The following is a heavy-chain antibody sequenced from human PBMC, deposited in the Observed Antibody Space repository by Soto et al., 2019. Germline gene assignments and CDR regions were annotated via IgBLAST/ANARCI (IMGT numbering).Heavy chain of an antibody. CDR2: IYSGGGT. Sequence: GGSLRLSCATSGFSVSNNYMTWVRQAPGKGLEWVSIIYSGGGTYYADSVKGRFFISRHDSKNTLNLQMNSLRPDDTAVYYCARIDFWNNYVLHYWGQGTRVTVSS. J-gene: IGHJ4*02. D-gene: IGHD3-3*01. CDR3: ARIDFWNNYVLHY. CDR1: GFSVSNNY. V-gene: IGHV3-53*04.